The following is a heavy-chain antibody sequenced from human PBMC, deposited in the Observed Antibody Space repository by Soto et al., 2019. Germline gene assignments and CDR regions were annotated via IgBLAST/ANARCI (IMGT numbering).Heavy chain of an antibody. CDR3: ARSISVPSGHIEY. CDR1: GGSMSGYY. Sequence: QVQLQESGPGLVKPSETLSLTCRVSGGSMSGYYWSWVRLAPGKGLEWIGYVYYTGSTNYNPSLQSRVSNSVDTSNKHFSLSLSPVTAADTAVYFCARSISVPSGHIEYWGQIIRVTIAS. V-gene: IGHV4-59*01. J-gene: IGHJ4*02. D-gene: IGHD6-6*01. CDR2: VYYTGST.